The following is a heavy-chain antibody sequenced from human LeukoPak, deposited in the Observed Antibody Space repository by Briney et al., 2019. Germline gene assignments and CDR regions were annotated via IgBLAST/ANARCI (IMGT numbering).Heavy chain of an antibody. Sequence: PGGSLRLSCTASGFTFSNYWMSWVRQAPGKGLEWMANINQDGSEIYYVDSVKGRLTISRDNAKNSLYLQMNSLRAEDSAVYYCARGLRYCSGGSCSYWGQGTLVTVSS. CDR1: GFTFSNYW. CDR2: INQDGSEI. D-gene: IGHD2-15*01. V-gene: IGHV3-7*01. J-gene: IGHJ4*02. CDR3: ARGLRYCSGGSCSY.